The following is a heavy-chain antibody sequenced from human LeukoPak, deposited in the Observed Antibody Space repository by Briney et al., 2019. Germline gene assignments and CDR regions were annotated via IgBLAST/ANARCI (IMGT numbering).Heavy chain of an antibody. CDR2: ISTYNGDT. CDR1: GYTFTSYG. D-gene: IGHD3-16*01. Sequence: ASVKVSCKASGYTFTSYGISWVRQAPGQGLEWMGWISTYNGDTNYAQKLQGRVTMTTDSSTNTAYMELRSLRSDDTAVYYCAREGLGELTLDYWGQGTLVTVSS. CDR3: AREGLGELTLDY. V-gene: IGHV1-18*01. J-gene: IGHJ4*02.